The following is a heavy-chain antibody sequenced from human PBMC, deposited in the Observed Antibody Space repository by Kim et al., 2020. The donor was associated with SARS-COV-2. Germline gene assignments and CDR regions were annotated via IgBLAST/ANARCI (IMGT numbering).Heavy chain of an antibody. Sequence: SETLSLTCTVSGGSISSGGYYWSWIRQHPGKGLEWIGYIYYSGSTYYNPSLKSRVTISVDTSKNQFSLKLSSVTAADTAVYYCARRNRMVVVPAAILGDAFDIWGQGTMVTVSS. CDR1: GGSISSGGYY. D-gene: IGHD2-2*01. V-gene: IGHV4-31*03. CDR3: ARRNRMVVVPAAILGDAFDI. J-gene: IGHJ3*02. CDR2: IYYSGST.